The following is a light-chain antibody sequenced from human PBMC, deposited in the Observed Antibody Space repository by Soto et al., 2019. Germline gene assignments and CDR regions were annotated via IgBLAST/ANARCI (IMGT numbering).Light chain of an antibody. Sequence: DIQMIQSPSSLSASVGDRVSITCRASQGISNYLVWYQHKPGKVPKLLIYAASTLQSGVPSRFSGSGFGTDFTLTISSLQPEDVGIYYCQRYNGARTFGQGTKVEIK. CDR2: AAS. CDR3: QRYNGART. V-gene: IGKV1-27*01. J-gene: IGKJ1*01. CDR1: QGISNY.